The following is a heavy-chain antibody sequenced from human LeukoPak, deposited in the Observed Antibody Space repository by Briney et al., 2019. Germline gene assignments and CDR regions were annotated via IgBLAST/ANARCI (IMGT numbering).Heavy chain of an antibody. J-gene: IGHJ3*02. CDR3: ARSAIHIAAGAFDI. D-gene: IGHD6-13*01. Sequence: GSSVKVSCKASGYTFTYRYLHWVRQAPGQALERMGWITPFNGNTNYAQKFQDRVTITRDRSMSTAYMELSSLRSEDTAMYYCARSAIHIAAGAFDIWGQGTMVTVSS. V-gene: IGHV1-45*02. CDR1: GYTFTYRY. CDR2: ITPFNGNT.